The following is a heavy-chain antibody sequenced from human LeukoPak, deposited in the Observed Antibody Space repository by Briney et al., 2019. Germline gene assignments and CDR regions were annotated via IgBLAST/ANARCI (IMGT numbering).Heavy chain of an antibody. CDR3: VRGSGPGVTTIDS. CDR2: FHTDGGI. J-gene: IGHJ4*02. D-gene: IGHD4-17*01. V-gene: IGHV3-13*01. Sequence: PGGSLRLSCAASGFTFSAYDMHWVRQAPGEGLEWVSAFHTDGGIYYLDSVKGRFTISREDAKNSLYLQMHTLRAGDTAVYYCVRGSGPGVTTIDSWGQGTLVIVSS. CDR1: GFTFSAYD.